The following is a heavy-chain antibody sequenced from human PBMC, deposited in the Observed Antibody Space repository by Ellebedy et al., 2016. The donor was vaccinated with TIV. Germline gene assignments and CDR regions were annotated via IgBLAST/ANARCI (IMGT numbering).Heavy chain of an antibody. D-gene: IGHD3-22*01. J-gene: IGHJ5*02. CDR3: ARGLFYYDSSGYYP. CDR1: GYTFTGYY. V-gene: IGHV1-2*02. Sequence: ASVKVSCXASGYTFTGYYMHWVRQAPGQGLEWMGWINPNSGGTNYAQKFQGRVTMTRDTSISTAYMELSRLRSDDTAVYYCARGLFYYDSSGYYPWGQGTLVTVSS. CDR2: INPNSGGT.